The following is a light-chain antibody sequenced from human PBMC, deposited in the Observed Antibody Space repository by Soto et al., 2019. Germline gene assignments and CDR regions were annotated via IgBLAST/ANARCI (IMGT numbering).Light chain of an antibody. CDR1: SSDNGRHNY. CDR3: SSFTSSSIWV. J-gene: IGLJ3*02. V-gene: IGLV2-14*01. Sequence: QSALTQPASLSGAPGQSITISCTGTSSDNGRHNYVSWYRHHPGKAPQLVIYEVTNRPSGISNRFSGSKSDNTASLTISGLQAEDEANYYCSSFTSSSIWVFGGGTQLTVL. CDR2: EVT.